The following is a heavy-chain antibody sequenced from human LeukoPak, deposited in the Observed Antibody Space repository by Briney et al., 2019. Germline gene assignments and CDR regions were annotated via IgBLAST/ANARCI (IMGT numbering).Heavy chain of an antibody. CDR2: TYYRSKWYN. D-gene: IGHD4-17*01. J-gene: IGHJ4*02. CDR3: ARLSTVTTSFDY. CDR1: GDSVSSNSAA. V-gene: IGHV6-1*01. Sequence: SQTLSLTCAISGDSVSSNSAAWNWIRQSPSRGLEWLGRTYYRSKWYNDYAVSVKSRITINPDTSKNQLSLKLSSVTAADTAVYYCARLSTVTTSFDYWGQGTLVTVSS.